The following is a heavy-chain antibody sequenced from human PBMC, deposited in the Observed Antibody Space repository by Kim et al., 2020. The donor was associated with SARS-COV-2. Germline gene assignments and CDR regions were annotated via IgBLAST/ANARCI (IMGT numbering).Heavy chain of an antibody. CDR1: GFIFSSYA. J-gene: IGHJ4*02. CDR3: SKGTRSNGGGFDY. D-gene: IGHD3-16*01. CDR2: ISDSGGST. V-gene: IGHV3-23*01. Sequence: GGSLRLSCAASGFIFSSYALSWVRQAPGKGLEWVSTISDSGGSTYYADSVKGRFTISRDNSKNTLYLQMNSLRAEDTAIYYCSKGTRSNGGGFDYWGQGT.